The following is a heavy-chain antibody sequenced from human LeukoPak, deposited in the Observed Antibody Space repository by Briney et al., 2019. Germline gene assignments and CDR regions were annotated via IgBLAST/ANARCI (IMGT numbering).Heavy chain of an antibody. Sequence: ASVKVSCKTSGFTFSNSAIQWVRPARGQRLEWIGWIGVGGGNTNYAQRFQDRVTITRDTSTSTAYMELRSLRSDDTAVYYCARSAYDSSGYPVFFDYWGQGTLVTVSS. V-gene: IGHV1-58*02. CDR2: IGVGGGNT. D-gene: IGHD3-22*01. CDR3: ARSAYDSSGYPVFFDY. CDR1: GFTFSNSA. J-gene: IGHJ4*02.